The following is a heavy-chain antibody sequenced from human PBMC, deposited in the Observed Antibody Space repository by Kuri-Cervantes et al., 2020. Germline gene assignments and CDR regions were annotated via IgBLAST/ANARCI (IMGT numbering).Heavy chain of an antibody. Sequence: SQTLSLTCAVSGGSISSYYWSWIRQPPGKGLEWIGYIYYSGSTNYNPSLKSRVTISVDTSKNQFSLKLSSVTAADTAVYYCAREVYYDISSQYSEGFDPWGQGTLVTVSS. V-gene: IGHV4-59*01. CDR2: IYYSGST. CDR1: GGSISSYY. D-gene: IGHD3-9*01. CDR3: AREVYYDISSQYSEGFDP. J-gene: IGHJ5*02.